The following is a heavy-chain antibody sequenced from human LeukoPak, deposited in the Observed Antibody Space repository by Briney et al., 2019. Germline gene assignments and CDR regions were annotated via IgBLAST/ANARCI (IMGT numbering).Heavy chain of an antibody. D-gene: IGHD3-10*01. J-gene: IGHJ4*02. CDR1: GGSISSSSYY. V-gene: IGHV4-39*07. CDR3: ARRTVRGVIAY. CDR2: IIHFGST. Sequence: PSETLSLTCTVSGGSISSSSYYWGWIRQPPGKGLEWIGEIIHFGSTNYNPSLKSRVTISVDTSKNQFSLKLTSVTAADTAIYYCARRTVRGVIAYWGQGTLVTVSS.